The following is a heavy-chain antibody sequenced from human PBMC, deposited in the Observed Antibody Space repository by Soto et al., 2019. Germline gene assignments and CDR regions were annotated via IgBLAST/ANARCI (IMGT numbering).Heavy chain of an antibody. CDR3: SRRAPERFDP. CDR1: GGSIGTSAYY. D-gene: IGHD1-26*01. CDR2: INHSGNT. Sequence: SETLSLTCAVSGGSIGTSAYYWGWIRQAPGKGLEWIGSINHSGNTYLSPSLKDRVTMSVDTYKNSFSLKLRSATAADTGLYYCSRRAPERFDPWGQGELVTVSS. V-gene: IGHV4-39*01. J-gene: IGHJ5*02.